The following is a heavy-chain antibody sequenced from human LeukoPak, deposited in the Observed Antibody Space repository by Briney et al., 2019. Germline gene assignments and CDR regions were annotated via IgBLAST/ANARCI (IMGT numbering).Heavy chain of an antibody. V-gene: IGHV3-30*02. D-gene: IGHD3-10*01. CDR2: IRYDGSNK. CDR3: ARDPRLLWFGELSGKFDP. J-gene: IGHJ5*02. CDR1: GFTFSSYG. Sequence: GGSLRLSCAASGFTFSSYGMHWVRQAPGKGLEWVAFIRYDGSNKYYADSVKGRFTISRDNSKNTLYLQMNSLRAEDTAVYYCARDPRLLWFGELSGKFDPWGQGTLVTVSS.